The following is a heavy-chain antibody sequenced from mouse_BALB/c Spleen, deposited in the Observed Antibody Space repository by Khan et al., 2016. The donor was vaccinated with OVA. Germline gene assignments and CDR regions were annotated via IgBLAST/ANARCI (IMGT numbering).Heavy chain of an antibody. V-gene: IGHV5-15*02. D-gene: IGHD3-1*01. CDR2: ISSLAYNF. Sequence: EVELVESGGGLVQPGGSRKLSCAASGFTFSDYGMAWIRQGPGKGPEWILLISSLAYNFYYADTVTGRFTISRENAKNTLYLEMDSLRAEDTAMYYCARVGTGEFAYWRQGTRVTVSA. J-gene: IGHJ3*01. CDR3: ARVGTGEFAY. CDR1: GFTFSDYG.